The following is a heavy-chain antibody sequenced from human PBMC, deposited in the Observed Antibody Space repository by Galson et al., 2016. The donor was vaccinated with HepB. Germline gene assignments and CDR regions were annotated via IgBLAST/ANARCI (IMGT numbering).Heavy chain of an antibody. CDR1: GITVSTYG. V-gene: IGHV1-69*10. CDR3: VRWDAGYCNRVYCFGANYYYNGMDV. J-gene: IGHJ6*02. D-gene: IGHD2-15*01. CDR2: IVPIFGVT. Sequence: SVKVSCKASGITVSTYGLSWVRQAPGLRPEWMGGIVPIFGVTKHAQNFQGRLTITADRSTNTAYMELNSLGSEETAIDYCVRWDAGYCNRVYCFGANYYYNGMDVWGQGTTVTVSS.